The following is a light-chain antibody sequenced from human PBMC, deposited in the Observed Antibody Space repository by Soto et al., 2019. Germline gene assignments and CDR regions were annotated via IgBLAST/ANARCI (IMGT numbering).Light chain of an antibody. Sequence: QSVLTQPASVSGSPGQSITISCTGTSSDVGLYNYVSWYQQHPGKAPKLMVFEVNNRPSGVSYRFSGSKSGNTASLTISGLQAEDEADYYCSSYTSTNTLVVFGGGPKLTVL. J-gene: IGLJ2*01. CDR3: SSYTSTNTLVV. CDR1: SSDVGLYNY. V-gene: IGLV2-14*01. CDR2: EVN.